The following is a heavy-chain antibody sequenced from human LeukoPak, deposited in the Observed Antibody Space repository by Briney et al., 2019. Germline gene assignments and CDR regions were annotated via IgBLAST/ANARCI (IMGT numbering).Heavy chain of an antibody. CDR1: GFTFSSYA. CDR3: AKDSGYCSSTSCYAGDY. V-gene: IGHV3-23*01. J-gene: IGHJ4*02. Sequence: GGSLRLSCAASGFTFSSYAMSWVRRAPGKGLERVSAISGSGGSTYYADSVKGRFTISRDNSKNTLYLQMNSLRAEDTAVYYCAKDSGYCSSTSCYAGDYWGQGTLVTVSS. CDR2: ISGSGGST. D-gene: IGHD2-2*01.